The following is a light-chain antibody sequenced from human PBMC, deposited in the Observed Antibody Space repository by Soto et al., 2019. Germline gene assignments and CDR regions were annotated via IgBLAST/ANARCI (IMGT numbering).Light chain of an antibody. Sequence: QSALTQPASVSGSPGQSITISCTGTSSDVGGYNYVSWYQQPPGKAPKLMIYEVSDRPSGVSNRFSGSKSGNTAFLTISGLQAEDEADYYCSSYATSLTLVFGGGTKLTVL. CDR2: EVS. CDR1: SSDVGGYNY. J-gene: IGLJ2*01. V-gene: IGLV2-14*01. CDR3: SSYATSLTLV.